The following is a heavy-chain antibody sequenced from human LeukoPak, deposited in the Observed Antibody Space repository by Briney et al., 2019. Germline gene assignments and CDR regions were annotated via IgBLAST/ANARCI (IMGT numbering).Heavy chain of an antibody. J-gene: IGHJ3*02. CDR2: IGEDVGGI. Sequence: GGSLRLSCAASGFTFSSYWMTWVRQAPGKGREWVANIGEDVGGIYYLDSVKGRFTIYRENAKNSLYLQMNSLRAEDTAVYYCARGVYDFDIWGQGTMVTVSS. V-gene: IGHV3-7*04. D-gene: IGHD5/OR15-5a*01. CDR3: ARGVYDFDI. CDR1: GFTFSSYW.